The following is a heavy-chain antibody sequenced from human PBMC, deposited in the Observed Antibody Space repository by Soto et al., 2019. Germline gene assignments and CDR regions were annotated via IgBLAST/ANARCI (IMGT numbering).Heavy chain of an antibody. J-gene: IGHJ4*02. V-gene: IGHV1-18*01. Sequence: ASVKVSCKASGGTFSSYAISWVRQAPGQGLEWMGWISAYNGNTNYAQKLQGRVTMTTDTSTSTAYMELRSLRSDDTAVYYCARDLTMIVVVPGYWGQGTLVTVS. CDR2: ISAYNGNT. D-gene: IGHD3-22*01. CDR1: GGTFSSYA. CDR3: ARDLTMIVVVPGY.